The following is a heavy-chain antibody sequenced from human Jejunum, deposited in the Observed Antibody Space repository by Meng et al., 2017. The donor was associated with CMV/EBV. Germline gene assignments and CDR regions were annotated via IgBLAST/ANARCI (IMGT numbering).Heavy chain of an antibody. CDR3: AKGGFGRPLDY. CDR1: GFIVSANY. V-gene: IGHV3-53*01. D-gene: IGHD3-10*01. Sequence: CAASGFIVSANYMNWVRQAPGKGLEWVSVFYTSGNIYYADSVKGRFTISRDNSRNTAYLQMDSLRDEDTAVYYCAKGGFGRPLDYWGQGTLVTVSS. J-gene: IGHJ4*02. CDR2: FYTSGNI.